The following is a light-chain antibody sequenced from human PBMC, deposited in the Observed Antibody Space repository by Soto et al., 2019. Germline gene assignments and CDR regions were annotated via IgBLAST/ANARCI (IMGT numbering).Light chain of an antibody. CDR2: SIN. Sequence: QSVLTQPPSASATPGQPVTISCSGRYSNIGSNFVSWYQRLPGTAPKLLIYSINQRPSGVPDRFSGSKSGTSASLTISGLQSEDEADYFCSSWDDSLDGPVFGGGTKLTVL. V-gene: IGLV1-44*01. CDR3: SSWDDSLDGPV. CDR1: YSNIGSNF. J-gene: IGLJ3*02.